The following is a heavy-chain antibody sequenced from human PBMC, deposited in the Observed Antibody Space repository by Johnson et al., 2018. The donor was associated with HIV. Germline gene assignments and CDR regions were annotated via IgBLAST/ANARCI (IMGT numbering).Heavy chain of an antibody. D-gene: IGHD3-10*01. J-gene: IGHJ3*02. CDR1: GFTFNYYG. V-gene: IGHV3-30*19. CDR2: ISFDGSNK. CDR3: AIGRGEFPRHAFDI. Sequence: QVRLVESGGGVVQPGGSLRLSCVASGFTFNYYGMHWVRQAPGKGLEWVGFISFDGSNKYYADSVKGRFTISRDNSKNTLYLQMNSLRADDTAVYYCAIGRGEFPRHAFDIWGQGTMVTVSS.